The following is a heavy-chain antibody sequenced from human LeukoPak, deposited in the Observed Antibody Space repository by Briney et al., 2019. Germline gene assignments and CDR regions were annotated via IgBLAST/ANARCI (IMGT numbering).Heavy chain of an antibody. CDR2: INHSGST. CDR3: ARKTGYALFDY. CDR1: GGSFSGYY. J-gene: IGHJ4*02. Sequence: SETLSLTCAVYGGSFSGYYWSWIRQPPGKGLEWIGEINHSGSTNYNPSLKSRVTISVDTSKNQFSLKLSSVTAADTAVYYCARKTGYALFDYWGQGTLVTVSS. D-gene: IGHD3-9*01. V-gene: IGHV4-34*01.